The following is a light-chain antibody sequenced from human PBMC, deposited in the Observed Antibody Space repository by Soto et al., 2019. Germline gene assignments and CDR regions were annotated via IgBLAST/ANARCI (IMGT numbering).Light chain of an antibody. V-gene: IGLV2-23*02. CDR2: EVS. J-gene: IGLJ1*01. CDR3: CSYAGSSTFYV. CDR1: SSDVGSYNL. Sequence: QSVLTQPASVSGSPGQSITISCTGTSSDVGSYNLVSWYQQHPGKAPKLMIYEVSTRPSGVSNRFSGSKSGNTASLSISGLQAEDEADYYCCSYAGSSTFYVFGTGTKVTVL.